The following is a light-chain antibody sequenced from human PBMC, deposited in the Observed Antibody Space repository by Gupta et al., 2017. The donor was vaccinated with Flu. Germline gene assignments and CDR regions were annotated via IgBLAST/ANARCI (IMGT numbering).Light chain of an antibody. J-gene: IGLJ2*01. V-gene: IGLV2-14*01. CDR2: QVN. Sequence: NFVSWYQQHPGKAPELLIFQVNHRPSGVSTRFSCSKSGNTASLTLSWLQAEDVAVYFCCSYTNNNTLVVFPGGPKLT. CDR1: NF. CDR3: CSYTNNNTLVV.